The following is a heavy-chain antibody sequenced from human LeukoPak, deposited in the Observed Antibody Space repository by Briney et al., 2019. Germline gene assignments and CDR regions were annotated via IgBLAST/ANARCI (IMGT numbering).Heavy chain of an antibody. V-gene: IGHV3-53*01. CDR1: GFTVSSNY. Sequence: GGSLRLSCAASGFTVSSNYMTWVRQAPGKGLEWVSVIYSDNSGGSTYYADSVKGRFTTSRDNSKNTLYLQMNSLRAEDTAVYYCAKDAPMVRGVIIPTFDYWGQGTLVTVSS. J-gene: IGHJ4*02. CDR3: AKDAPMVRGVIIPTFDY. CDR2: IYSDNSGGST. D-gene: IGHD3-10*01.